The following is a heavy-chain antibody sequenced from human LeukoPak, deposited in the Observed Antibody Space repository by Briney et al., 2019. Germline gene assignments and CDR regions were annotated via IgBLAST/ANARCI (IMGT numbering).Heavy chain of an antibody. D-gene: IGHD6-19*01. J-gene: IGHJ4*02. CDR3: ATESPRYSSGWYGY. Sequence: ASVKVSCKASGGTFSSYAISWVRQAPGQGLEWMGGIIPIFGTANYAQKFQGRVTITTDESTSTAYMELSSLRSEDTAVYYCATESPRYSSGWYGYWGQGTLVTVSS. V-gene: IGHV1-69*05. CDR1: GGTFSSYA. CDR2: IIPIFGTA.